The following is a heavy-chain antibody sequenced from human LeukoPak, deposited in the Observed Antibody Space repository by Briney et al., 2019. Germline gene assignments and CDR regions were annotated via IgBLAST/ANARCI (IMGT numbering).Heavy chain of an antibody. CDR1: GFTFSSYA. D-gene: IGHD1-1*01. J-gene: IGHJ4*02. CDR2: IKQDGSEK. Sequence: GGSLRLSCAASGFTFSSYAMSWVRQAPGKGLEWVANIKQDGSEKYYVDSVKGRFTISRDNAKNSLYLQMNSLRAEDTAVYYCARDGVLAGTDPLNYWGQGALVTVSS. CDR3: ARDGVLAGTDPLNY. V-gene: IGHV3-7*01.